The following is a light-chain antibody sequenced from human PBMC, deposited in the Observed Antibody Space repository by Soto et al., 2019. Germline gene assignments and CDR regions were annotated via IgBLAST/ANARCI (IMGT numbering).Light chain of an antibody. CDR2: DVS. J-gene: IGLJ1*01. CDR1: SSDVGVYNY. CDR3: CSYAGSYTFV. V-gene: IGLV2-11*01. Sequence: QSVLTQPRSVSGSPGQSVTNSCTGTSSDVGVYNYVSWYQQYPGKAPKIMIYDVSKRPSGVPDRFSGSKSDNTASLTISGLQAEDEADYYCCSYAGSYTFVFGIGTKVTV.